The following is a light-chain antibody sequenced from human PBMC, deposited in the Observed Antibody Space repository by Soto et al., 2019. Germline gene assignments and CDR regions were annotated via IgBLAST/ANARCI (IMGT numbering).Light chain of an antibody. CDR3: QHSYSTPRT. J-gene: IGKJ1*01. CDR1: QSISSY. Sequence: DIQMTQSPSSLSASIGDRVTITCRASQSISSYLNWYQQKPGKAPKLLIYAASSSQSGVPSRFSGSGSGTDFTLTISRLQPEDFATYYCQHSYSTPRTFGQGTKVDIK. V-gene: IGKV1-39*01. CDR2: AAS.